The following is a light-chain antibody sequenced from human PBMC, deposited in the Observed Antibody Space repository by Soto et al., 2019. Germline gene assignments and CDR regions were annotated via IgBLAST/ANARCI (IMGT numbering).Light chain of an antibody. V-gene: IGKV3-20*01. Sequence: EIVLTQSPGTLSLSPGERATLSCRASQSVSSSYLAWYQQKPGQAPRLLIYGASSRATGIPDRFSGSGSGTDFTLTISRLEPEDVAVYYCQKYRNSLETFGQGTKLEIK. J-gene: IGKJ2*01. CDR2: GAS. CDR1: QSVSSSY. CDR3: QKYRNSLET.